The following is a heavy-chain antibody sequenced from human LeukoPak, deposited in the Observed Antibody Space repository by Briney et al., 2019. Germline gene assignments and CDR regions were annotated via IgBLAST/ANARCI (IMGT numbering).Heavy chain of an antibody. CDR3: ARGVPLWSGYYTPRRDSNWFDP. CDR2: IYFRGST. D-gene: IGHD3-3*01. J-gene: IGHJ5*02. V-gene: IGHV4-61*02. CDR1: GGSISSGSDY. Sequence: SETLSLTCTVSGGSISSGSDYWSWIRQPAGKGLEWIGRIYFRGSTNYNPSLKSRVTISVDTSKNQFSLKLSSVTAADTAVYYCARGVPLWSGYYTPRRDSNWFDPWGQGTLVTVSS.